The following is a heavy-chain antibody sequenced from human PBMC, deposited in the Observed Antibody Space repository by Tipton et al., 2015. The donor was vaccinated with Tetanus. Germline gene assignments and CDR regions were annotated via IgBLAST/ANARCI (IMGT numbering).Heavy chain of an antibody. D-gene: IGHD6-6*01. CDR1: GGSINSDNW. J-gene: IGHJ4*02. CDR2: IYHSGTT. CDR3: ARYQDRTSSRYFDY. V-gene: IGHV4-4*01. Sequence: TLSLTCTVSGGSINSDNWWSWVRQSPGTGLEWIGEIYHSGTTNYNPSLKSRVTISVDKSKKQFSLKLTSVTVADTAVYFCARYQDRTSSRYFDYWCQGTLVTVSS.